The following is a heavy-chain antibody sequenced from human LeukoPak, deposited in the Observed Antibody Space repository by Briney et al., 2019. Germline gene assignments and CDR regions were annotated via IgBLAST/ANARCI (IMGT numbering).Heavy chain of an antibody. Sequence: SETLSLTCAVYARSFSGYYWSWIRQPPGKGLESIGEIDHSGSTNYNPALNSRVTISVDTSKNQFSLKLSSVTAADTAVYYCARGRVDIVATIGDYYFDYWGQGTLVTVSS. D-gene: IGHD5-12*01. CDR2: IDHSGST. CDR3: ARGRVDIVATIGDYYFDY. V-gene: IGHV4-34*01. CDR1: ARSFSGYY. J-gene: IGHJ4*02.